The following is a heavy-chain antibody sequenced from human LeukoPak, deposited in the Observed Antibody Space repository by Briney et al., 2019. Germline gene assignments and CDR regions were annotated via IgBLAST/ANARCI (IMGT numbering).Heavy chain of an antibody. CDR3: ARRGYCSSTSCYYYGMDV. V-gene: IGHV5-10-1*01. Sequence: GGPLKVSCQGSGYTFTGYWMSWVGEMSWKGLEWMGRIDPSDSYTNYSPSFQGHVTISADKSISTAYLQWSSLKASDTAMYYCARRGYCSSTSCYYYGMDVWGKGSTVNVSS. CDR1: GYTFTGYW. D-gene: IGHD2-2*01. CDR2: IDPSDSYT. J-gene: IGHJ6*04.